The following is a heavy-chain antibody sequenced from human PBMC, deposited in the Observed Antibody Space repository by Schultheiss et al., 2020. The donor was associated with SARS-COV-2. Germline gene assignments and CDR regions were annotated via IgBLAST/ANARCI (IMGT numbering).Heavy chain of an antibody. CDR3: ARAEVGTADFDY. CDR1: GGSISSNS. CDR2: INHSGST. D-gene: IGHD4-23*01. V-gene: IGHV4-59*12. J-gene: IGHJ4*02. Sequence: SETLSLTCTVSGGSISSNSWSWIRQPPGKGLEWIGEINHSGSTNYNPSLKSRVTISVDTSKNQFSLKLTSVTAADTAIYYCARAEVGTADFDYWGQGTLVTVSS.